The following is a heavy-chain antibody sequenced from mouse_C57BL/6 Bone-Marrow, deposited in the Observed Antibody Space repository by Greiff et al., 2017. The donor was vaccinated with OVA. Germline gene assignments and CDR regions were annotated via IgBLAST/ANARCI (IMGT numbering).Heavy chain of an antibody. V-gene: IGHV14-3*01. D-gene: IGHD1-1*01. J-gene: IGHJ4*01. Sequence: EVQLQQSVAELVRPGASVKLSCTASGFNIKNTYMHWVKQRPEQGLEWIGRIDPANGNTKYAPRFQGKATLTVDQSSSTAYMQLNSLTSEDSAVYYCARGYYGSSYFYAMDYWGQGTSVTVSS. CDR3: ARGYYGSSYFYAMDY. CDR2: IDPANGNT. CDR1: GFNIKNTY.